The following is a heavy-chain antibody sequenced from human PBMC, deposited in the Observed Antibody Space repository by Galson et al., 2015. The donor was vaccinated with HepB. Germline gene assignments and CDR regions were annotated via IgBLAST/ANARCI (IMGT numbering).Heavy chain of an antibody. CDR2: ISYDGSNK. D-gene: IGHD3-10*01. CDR3: ASGSGSYYTLDY. J-gene: IGHJ4*02. CDR1: GFTFSSYA. V-gene: IGHV3-30-3*01. Sequence: SLRLSCAASGFTFSSYAMHWVRQAPGKGLEWVAVISYDGSNKYYADSVKGRFTISRDNSKNTLYLQMNSLRAEDTAVYYCASGSGSYYTLDYWGQGTLVTVSS.